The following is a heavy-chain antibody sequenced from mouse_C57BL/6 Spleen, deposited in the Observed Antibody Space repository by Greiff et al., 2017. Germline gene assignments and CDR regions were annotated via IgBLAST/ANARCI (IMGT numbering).Heavy chain of an antibody. CDR1: GYAFSSYW. J-gene: IGHJ3*01. Sequence: QVQLQQSGAELVKPGASVKISCKASGYAFSSYWMNWVKQRPGKGLAWIGQIYPGDGDTNYNGQFKGKATLTADKSSSTAYMQLSSLTSEDSAVYFCARNYGSSYGFAYWGQGTLVTVSA. D-gene: IGHD1-1*01. V-gene: IGHV1-80*01. CDR2: IYPGDGDT. CDR3: ARNYGSSYGFAY.